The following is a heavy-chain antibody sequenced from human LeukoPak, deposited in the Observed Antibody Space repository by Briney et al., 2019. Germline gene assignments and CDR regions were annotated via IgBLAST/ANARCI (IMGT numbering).Heavy chain of an antibody. CDR3: ARGEVDSSGWYGGPQDY. V-gene: IGHV4-34*01. CDR1: GGSFSGYY. CDR2: INQSEST. J-gene: IGHJ4*02. D-gene: IGHD6-19*01. Sequence: SETLSLTCAVYGGSFSGYYWSWIRQPPGKGLEWIGEINQSESTNYNPSLKSRVTISVDTSKNQFSLKLSSVTAADTAVYYCARGEVDSSGWYGGPQDYWGQGTLVTVSS.